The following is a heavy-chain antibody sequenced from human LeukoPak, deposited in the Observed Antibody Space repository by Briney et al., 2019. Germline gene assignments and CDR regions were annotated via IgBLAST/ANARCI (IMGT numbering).Heavy chain of an antibody. Sequence: GGSLRLSCAASGFTFSSYAMHWVRQAPGKGLEWVAVISYDGSNKYYADSVKGRFTISRDSSKNTLYLQMISLRAEDTAVYYCAKEPWELLNAQFDYWGQGTLVTVSS. J-gene: IGHJ4*02. CDR3: AKEPWELLNAQFDY. CDR2: ISYDGSNK. V-gene: IGHV3-30-3*01. CDR1: GFTFSSYA. D-gene: IGHD1-26*01.